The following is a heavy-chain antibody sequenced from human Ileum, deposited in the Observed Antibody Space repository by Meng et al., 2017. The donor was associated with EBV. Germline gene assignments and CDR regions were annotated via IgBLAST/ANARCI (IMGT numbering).Heavy chain of an antibody. V-gene: IGHV4-59*08. CDR3: ARGGWSLDY. J-gene: IGHJ4*02. Sequence: QRQGSGPGLGKPSEHLSLTCPVSGGSISSYYWSWIRQPPGKGLEWIGYIYYSGSTNYNPSLKSRVTISVDTSKNQFSLNLSSVTAADTAVYYCARGGWSLDYWGQGTLVTVSS. D-gene: IGHD2-15*01. CDR2: IYYSGST. CDR1: GGSISSYY.